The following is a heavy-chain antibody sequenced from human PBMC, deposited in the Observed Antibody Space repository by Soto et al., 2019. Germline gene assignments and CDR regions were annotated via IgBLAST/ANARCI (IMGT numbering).Heavy chain of an antibody. V-gene: IGHV3-48*01. CDR2: ISSSSSTI. J-gene: IGHJ6*03. CDR1: GFTFSSYS. Sequence: EVQLVESGGGLVQPGGSLRLSCAASGFTFSSYSMNWVRQAPGKGLEWVSYISSSSSTIYYADSVKGRFTISRDNDKNSLYLQMNSLRAEDTAVYYCAREGEDIVATILDYYYMDVWGKGTTVTVSS. CDR3: AREGEDIVATILDYYYMDV. D-gene: IGHD5-12*01.